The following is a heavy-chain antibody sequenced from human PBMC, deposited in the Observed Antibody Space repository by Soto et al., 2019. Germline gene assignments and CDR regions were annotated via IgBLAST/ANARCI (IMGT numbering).Heavy chain of an antibody. V-gene: IGHV1-2*02. CDR2: INPNSGGT. CDR3: AKSGSGATSECDY. Sequence: ASVKVSCKASGYTFTGYDMHWVRQAPGQGLEWMGWINPNSGGTNYAQKFQGRVTMTRDTSISTAYMELSRLRSDDTAVYYCAKSGSGATSECDYWGQGTLVTVSS. D-gene: IGHD1-26*01. CDR1: GYTFTGYD. J-gene: IGHJ4*02.